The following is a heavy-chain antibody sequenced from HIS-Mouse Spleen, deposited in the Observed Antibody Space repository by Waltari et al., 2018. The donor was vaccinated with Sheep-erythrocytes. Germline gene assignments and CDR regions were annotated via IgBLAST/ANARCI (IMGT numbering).Heavy chain of an antibody. J-gene: IGHJ4*02. CDR3: ARESGFFDY. D-gene: IGHD7-27*01. CDR1: GFTFSSYA. Sequence: QVQLVASGGGVVQPGRSLRLSCASSGFTFSSYAMHWVRQAPGKGLEWVAVISYDGSNKYYADSVKGRFTISRDNSKNTLYLQMNSLRAEDTAVYYCARESGFFDYWGQGTLVTVSS. V-gene: IGHV3-30-3*01. CDR2: ISYDGSNK.